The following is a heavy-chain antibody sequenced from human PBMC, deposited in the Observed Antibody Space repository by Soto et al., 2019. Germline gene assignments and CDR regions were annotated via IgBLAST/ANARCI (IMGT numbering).Heavy chain of an antibody. D-gene: IGHD3-22*01. CDR1: GYALTELS. CDR2: FDPEDGET. CDR3: AREYYYEISGYYSLDY. J-gene: IGHJ4*02. Sequence: ASVKVSCKVSGYALTELSMHWVRQAPGKGLEWMGGFDPEDGETIYAQKFQGRVTITADESTSTAYMELSSLRSEDTAVYYCAREYYYEISGYYSLDYWRQGTLVTVSS. V-gene: IGHV1-24*01.